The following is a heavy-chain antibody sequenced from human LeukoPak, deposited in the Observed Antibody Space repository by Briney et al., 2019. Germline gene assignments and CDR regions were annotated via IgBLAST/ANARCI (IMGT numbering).Heavy chain of an antibody. Sequence: AAVKVSCKASGYTFSSYGISWVRQAPGQGLEWMRWISVYNGNTNYAQQLQGRVTMTTDTSTSTAYMELRSLRSDDTAVYYCARDLGSVVAATGYNWFDPWGQGTLVTVSS. CDR2: ISVYNGNT. V-gene: IGHV1-18*01. CDR3: ARDLGSVVAATGYNWFDP. CDR1: GYTFSSYG. J-gene: IGHJ5*02. D-gene: IGHD2-15*01.